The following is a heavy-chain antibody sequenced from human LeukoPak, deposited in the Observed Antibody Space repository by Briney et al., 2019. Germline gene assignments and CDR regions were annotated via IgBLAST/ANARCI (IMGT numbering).Heavy chain of an antibody. CDR1: GGSISSYY. Sequence: SETLSINCTVSGGSISSYYWSWIRQPPGKGLEWIGYIYYSGSTNYNPSLKSRVTISVDTSKNQFSLKLSSVTAADTAVYYCATEAARYFDYWGQGTLVTVSS. D-gene: IGHD6-6*01. CDR2: IYYSGST. CDR3: ATEAARYFDY. V-gene: IGHV4-59*01. J-gene: IGHJ4*02.